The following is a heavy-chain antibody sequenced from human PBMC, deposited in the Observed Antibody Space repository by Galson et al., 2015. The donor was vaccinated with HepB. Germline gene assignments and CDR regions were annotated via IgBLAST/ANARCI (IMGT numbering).Heavy chain of an antibody. CDR1: GFTFSDYY. J-gene: IGHJ4*02. CDR3: SRTLPGIDLDY. D-gene: IGHD3-3*02. V-gene: IGHV3-72*01. CDR2: VRHKARRYTT. Sequence: SLRLTCAASGFTFSDYYMEWVRQTPGKGLEWVGRVRHKARRYTTDYVASVEGRFTISRDDSKNSLYLQMDSLKTEDTAVYYCSRTLPGIDLDYWGQGTLVTVSS.